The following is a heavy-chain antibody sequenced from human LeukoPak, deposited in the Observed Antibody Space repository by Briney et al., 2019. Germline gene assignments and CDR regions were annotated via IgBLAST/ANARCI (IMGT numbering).Heavy chain of an antibody. CDR1: GFTFSSYW. V-gene: IGHV3-7*01. CDR2: IKQDGSEK. J-gene: IGHJ6*03. D-gene: IGHD3-3*01. Sequence: GGSLRLSRAASGFTFSSYWMSWVRQAPGKGLEWVANIKQDGSEKYYVDSVKGRFTISRDNAKNSLYLQMNSLRAEDTAVYYCARHPPSDFWSGYDYYYYMDVWGEGTTVTVSS. CDR3: ARHPPSDFWSGYDYYYYMDV.